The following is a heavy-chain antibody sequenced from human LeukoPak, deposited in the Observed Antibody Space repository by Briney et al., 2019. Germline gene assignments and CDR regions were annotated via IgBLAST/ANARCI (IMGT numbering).Heavy chain of an antibody. Sequence: ASVKVSCKASGYTFTSYGISWVRQAPGQGLEWMGWISAYNGNTNYAQKLQGRVTMTTDTSTSTAYMELRSLRSDDTAVYYCAREDENYYDSSGPYWGQGILVTVSS. CDR3: AREDENYYDSSGPY. CDR1: GYTFTSYG. J-gene: IGHJ4*02. V-gene: IGHV1-18*01. D-gene: IGHD3-22*01. CDR2: ISAYNGNT.